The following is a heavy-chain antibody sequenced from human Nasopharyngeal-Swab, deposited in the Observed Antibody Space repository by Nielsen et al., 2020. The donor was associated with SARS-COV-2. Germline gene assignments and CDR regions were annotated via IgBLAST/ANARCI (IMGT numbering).Heavy chain of an antibody. D-gene: IGHD6-13*01. CDR1: GFTFSDYY. CDR2: ISSSGSTI. CDR3: ARDFGAPSSSWYDGDWFDP. J-gene: IGHJ5*02. V-gene: IGHV3-11*01. Sequence: GESLKTSCAASGFTFSDYYMSWIRQAPGKGLEWVSYISSSGSTIYYADSVKGRFTISRDNAKNSLYLQMNSLRAEDPAVYYCARDFGAPSSSWYDGDWFDPWGQGTLVTVSS.